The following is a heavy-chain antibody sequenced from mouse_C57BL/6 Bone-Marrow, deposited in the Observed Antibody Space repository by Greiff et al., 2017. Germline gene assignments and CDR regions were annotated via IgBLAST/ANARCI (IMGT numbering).Heavy chain of an antibody. V-gene: IGHV1-47*01. CDR3: ARSTTFFYCFDY. CDR2: FHPYNGDT. D-gene: IGHD5-5*01. CDR1: GYTFTTYH. J-gene: IGHJ2*01. Sequence: VQVVQSGAELVKPGASVKMSCKASGYTFTTYHIEWMKQNHGKSLEWIGNFHPYNGDTKYNEKFKGKATLSVDKSSNTVYMELSRLTSDDSADYDCARSTTFFYCFDYWGQGTTLTVSS.